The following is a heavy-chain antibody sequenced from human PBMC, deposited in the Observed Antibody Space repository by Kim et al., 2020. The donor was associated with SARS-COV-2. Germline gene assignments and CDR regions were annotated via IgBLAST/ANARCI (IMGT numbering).Heavy chain of an antibody. D-gene: IGHD4-17*01. V-gene: IGHV3-9*01. CDR1: GFIFDDYA. CDR2: IGWDSGTI. Sequence: GGSLRLSCAASGFIFDDYAMHWVRQAPGKGLEWVAGIGWDSGTIGYADSVKGRFTISRDNAKNSLYLQMNSLRTEDTALYYCAKGGTVQDFDYWGRGTRVPVSS. J-gene: IGHJ4*02. CDR3: AKGGTVQDFDY.